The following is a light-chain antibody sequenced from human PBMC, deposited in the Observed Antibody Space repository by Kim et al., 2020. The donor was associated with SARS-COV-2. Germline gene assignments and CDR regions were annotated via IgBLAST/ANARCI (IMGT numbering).Light chain of an antibody. Sequence: TLSLSPGERATLSCRASQSVSSSYLAWYQQKPGQAPRLLIYGASSRATGIPDRFSGSGSGTDFTLTISRLEPEDFAVYYCQHQTTFGQGTKVDIK. J-gene: IGKJ1*01. CDR2: GAS. V-gene: IGKV3-20*01. CDR3: QHQTT. CDR1: QSVSSSY.